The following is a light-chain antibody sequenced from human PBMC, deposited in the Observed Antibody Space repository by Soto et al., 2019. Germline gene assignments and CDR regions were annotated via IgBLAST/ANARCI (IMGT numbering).Light chain of an antibody. CDR1: SSEVGAYKN. Sequence: QSALTQPPSASGSPGQSVTISCTGTSSEVGAYKNVSWYQQHPGKAPKLMIYEGTKRPSGVPGRFSGSKSGNTASLTVSGLQAEDEADYYCSSYAGNNNFVVFGGGTKLTVL. CDR3: SSYAGNNNFVV. J-gene: IGLJ2*01. CDR2: EGT. V-gene: IGLV2-8*01.